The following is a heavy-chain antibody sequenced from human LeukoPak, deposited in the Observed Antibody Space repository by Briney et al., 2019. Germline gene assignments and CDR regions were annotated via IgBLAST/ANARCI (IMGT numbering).Heavy chain of an antibody. CDR2: IYSGGST. CDR1: GFTVSSNY. J-gene: IGHJ4*02. V-gene: IGHV3-53*01. Sequence: GGSLRLSCAASGFTVSSNYMSWVRQAPGKGLEWVSVIYSGGSTYYADSVKGRFTISRDNSKNTLYLQMNSLRAEDTAVYYCARLGLWSGSYYTFDYWGQGTLVTVSS. CDR3: ARLGLWSGSYYTFDY. D-gene: IGHD1-26*01.